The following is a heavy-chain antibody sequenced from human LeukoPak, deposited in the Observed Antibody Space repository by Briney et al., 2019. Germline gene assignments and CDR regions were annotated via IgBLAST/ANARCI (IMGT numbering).Heavy chain of an antibody. CDR3: ARESDYYFDY. CDR2: ISYVGSNK. V-gene: IGHV3-30-3*01. J-gene: IGHJ4*02. Sequence: GGSLRLSCAASGFTFSSYAMHWVRQAPGKGLEWVAVISYVGSNKYYADSVRGRFTISRDNSKNTLYLQMNSLRAEDTAVYYCARESDYYFDYWGQGTLVTVSS. CDR1: GFTFSSYA. D-gene: IGHD3-3*01.